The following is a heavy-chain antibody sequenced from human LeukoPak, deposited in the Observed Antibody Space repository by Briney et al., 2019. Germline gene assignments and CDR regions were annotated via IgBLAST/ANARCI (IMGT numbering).Heavy chain of an antibody. V-gene: IGHV2-70*04. CDR3: ARTGYSSGWYRNWFDP. J-gene: IGHJ5*02. CDR1: GFSLSTSGMR. D-gene: IGHD6-19*01. CDR2: IDWDDDK. Sequence: PTQTLILTCTFSGFSLSTSGMRVSWIRQPPGKALEWLARIDWDDDKFYSTSLKTRLTISKDTSKNQVVLTMTNMDPVDTATYYCARTGYSSGWYRNWFDPWGQGTLVTVSS.